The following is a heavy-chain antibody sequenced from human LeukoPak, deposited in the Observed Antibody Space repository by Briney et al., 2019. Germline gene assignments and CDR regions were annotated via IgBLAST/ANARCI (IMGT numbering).Heavy chain of an antibody. CDR2: LSGSGGST. CDR1: GFTFSSYA. CDR3: AKTYSGWYLIDY. J-gene: IGHJ4*02. V-gene: IGHV3-23*01. Sequence: GGPLRLSCGASGFTFSSYAMNWVRQAPGKELEWVSALSGSGGSTHYADSVKGRFTISRDNSKNTLYLQMNSLRAEDTAIYYCAKTYSGWYLIDYWGQGTLVTVSS. D-gene: IGHD6-19*01.